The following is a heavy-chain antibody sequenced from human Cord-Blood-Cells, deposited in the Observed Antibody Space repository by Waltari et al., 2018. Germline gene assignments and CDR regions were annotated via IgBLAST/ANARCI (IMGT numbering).Heavy chain of an antibody. CDR2: IYYSGST. Sequence: QVQLQESGPGLVKPSQTLSLTCTVSGGSIRRGGYYWSWIRQHPGKGLGWIGYIYYSGSTYYNPSLKSRVTISVDTSKNQFSLKLSSVTAADTAVYYCARDRIAAAGRYYYYYMDVWGKGTTVTVSS. D-gene: IGHD6-13*01. J-gene: IGHJ6*03. CDR1: GGSIRRGGYY. V-gene: IGHV4-31*03. CDR3: ARDRIAAAGRYYYYYMDV.